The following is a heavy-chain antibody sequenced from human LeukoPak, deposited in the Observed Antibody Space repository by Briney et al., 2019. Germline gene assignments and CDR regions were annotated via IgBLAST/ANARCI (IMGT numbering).Heavy chain of an antibody. D-gene: IGHD2-15*01. CDR3: ARMVVELNFDY. V-gene: IGHV4-39*01. CDR2: IYYSGST. J-gene: IGHJ4*02. CDR1: GGSISSSSYY. Sequence: SETLSLTCTVSGGSISSSSYYWGWIRQPPGKGLEWIGSIYYSGSTYYNPSLKSRVTISVDTSKNQFSLKLSSVTAADTAVYYCARMVVELNFDYWGQGTLVTVSS.